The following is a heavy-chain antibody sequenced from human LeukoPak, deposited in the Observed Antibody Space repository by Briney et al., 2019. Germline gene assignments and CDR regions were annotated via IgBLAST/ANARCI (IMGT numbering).Heavy chain of an antibody. CDR3: ASTPVTYYDYIWGSSSDAFDI. V-gene: IGHV4-4*07. Sequence: SETLSLTCTVSGGSISSYYWSWIRQPAGKGLGWIGRIYTSGSTNYNPSLKSRVTMSVDTSKNQFSLKLSSVTAADTAVYYCASTPVTYYDYIWGSSSDAFDIWGQGTMVTVSS. D-gene: IGHD3-16*01. CDR2: IYTSGST. CDR1: GGSISSYY. J-gene: IGHJ3*02.